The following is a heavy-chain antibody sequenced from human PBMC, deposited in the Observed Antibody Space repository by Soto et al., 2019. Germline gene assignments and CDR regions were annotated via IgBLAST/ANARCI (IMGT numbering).Heavy chain of an antibody. CDR1: GGTFSSYT. CDR3: ARVHPTVTPDAFDI. J-gene: IGHJ3*02. Sequence: QVQLVQSGAEVKKPGSSVKVSCKASGGTFSSYTISWVRQAPGQGLEWMGRIIPILGIANYAQKFQGRVTITADKSTSTADLELSRLRSEDTAVYYCARVHPTVTPDAFDIWGQGTMVTVSS. V-gene: IGHV1-69*02. CDR2: IIPILGIA. D-gene: IGHD4-17*01.